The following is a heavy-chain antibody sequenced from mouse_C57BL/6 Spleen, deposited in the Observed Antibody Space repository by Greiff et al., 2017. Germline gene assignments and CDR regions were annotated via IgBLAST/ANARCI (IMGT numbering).Heavy chain of an antibody. D-gene: IGHD2-3*01. Sequence: QVQLKESGPELVKPGASVKLSCKASGYTFTSYDINWVKQRPGQGLEWIGWIYPRDGSTKYNEKFKGKATLTVDTSSSTAYMELHSLTSEDSAVYFCARGEDDGYFSWFAYWGQGTLVTVSA. CDR1: GYTFTSYD. CDR3: ARGEDDGYFSWFAY. V-gene: IGHV1-85*01. J-gene: IGHJ3*01. CDR2: IYPRDGST.